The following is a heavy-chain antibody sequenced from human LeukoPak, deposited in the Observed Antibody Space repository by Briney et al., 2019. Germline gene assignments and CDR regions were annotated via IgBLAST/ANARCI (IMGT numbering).Heavy chain of an antibody. CDR3: ARDTPIGITSYYYGMDV. CDR1: GGSISSSSYY. V-gene: IGHV4-39*07. D-gene: IGHD3-10*01. Sequence: SETLSLTCTVSGGSISSSSYYWGWIRQPPGKGLEWIGSIYYSGSTYYNPSLKSRVTISVDTSKNQFSLKLSSVTAADTAVYYCARDTPIGITSYYYGMDVWGQGTTVTVSS. J-gene: IGHJ6*02. CDR2: IYYSGST.